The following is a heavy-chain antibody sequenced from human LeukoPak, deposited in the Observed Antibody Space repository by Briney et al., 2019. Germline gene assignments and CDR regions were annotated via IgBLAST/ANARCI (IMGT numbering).Heavy chain of an antibody. D-gene: IGHD5-12*01. J-gene: IGHJ6*03. CDR1: SGSISSGDYY. V-gene: IGHV4-30-4*02. CDR2: IYYSGST. CDR3: AREKVHSGYDYGDDYYYMDV. Sequence: PSETLSLTCTVSSGSISSGDYYWSWIRQPPGKGLEWIGYIYYSGSTYYNPSLKSRVTISVDTSKNQFSLKLSSVTAADTAVYYCAREKVHSGYDYGDDYYYMDVWGKGTTVTVSS.